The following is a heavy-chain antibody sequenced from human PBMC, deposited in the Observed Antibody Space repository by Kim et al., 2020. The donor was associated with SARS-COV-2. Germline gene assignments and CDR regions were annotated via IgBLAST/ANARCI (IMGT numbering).Heavy chain of an antibody. J-gene: IGHJ4*02. CDR2: INHSGST. CDR3: ARGGSIAAAEDLWVTV. CDR1: GGSFSGYY. D-gene: IGHD6-13*01. V-gene: IGHV4-34*01. Sequence: SETLSLTCAVYGGSFSGYYWSWIRQPPGKGLEWIGEINHSGSTNYNPSLKSRVTISVDTSKNQFSLKLSSVTAADTAVYYCARGGSIAAAEDLWVTVWGQGTLVTVSS.